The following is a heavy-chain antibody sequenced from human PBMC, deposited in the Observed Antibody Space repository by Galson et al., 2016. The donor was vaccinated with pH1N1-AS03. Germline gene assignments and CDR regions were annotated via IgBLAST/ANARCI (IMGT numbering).Heavy chain of an antibody. J-gene: IGHJ4*02. Sequence: LRLSCAASELTFSNYYMSWVRQAPGKGLEWVATIKEDGSQKYYGDSVKGRFTVSRDNSKNTLYLQMNGLRAEDTASYYCANPRASGTTMVTRLDYWGQGILVTVSS. D-gene: IGHD5-18*01. V-gene: IGHV3-7*01. CDR2: IKEDGSQK. CDR1: ELTFSNYY. CDR3: ANPRASGTTMVTRLDY.